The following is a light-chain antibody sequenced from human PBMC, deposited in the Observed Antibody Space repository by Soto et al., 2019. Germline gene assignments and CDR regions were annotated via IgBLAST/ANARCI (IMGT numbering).Light chain of an antibody. V-gene: IGKV3-20*01. CDR1: QSVSSTY. CDR2: AAS. Sequence: IVLTQSPGTLSLSPGERATLSCRASQSVSSTYLSWYQQKPGKAPRLLIYAASSRETGIPDTFSGSGSGTDFTLTISRLEPEDFAVYYCQQYDSSPYTFGQGTKLEIK. J-gene: IGKJ2*01. CDR3: QQYDSSPYT.